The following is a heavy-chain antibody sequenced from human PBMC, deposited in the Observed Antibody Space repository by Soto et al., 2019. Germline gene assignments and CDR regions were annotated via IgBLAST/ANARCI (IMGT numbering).Heavy chain of an antibody. D-gene: IGHD5-12*01. CDR1: GYTFFTYD. Sequence: ASVKVSCKASGYTFFTYDISWVRQAPGRGLEWMGWISTYSGDTKYAQKFQGRVTMTTDTSTTTAYLELRSLRSDDTAVYYCARHHGPTTSENWFGPWGQGTLVTVAS. CDR3: ARHHGPTTSENWFGP. CDR2: ISTYSGDT. V-gene: IGHV1-18*01. J-gene: IGHJ5*02.